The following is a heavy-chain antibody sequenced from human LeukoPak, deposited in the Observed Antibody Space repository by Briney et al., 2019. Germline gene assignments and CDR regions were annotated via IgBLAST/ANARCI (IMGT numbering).Heavy chain of an antibody. CDR3: ARINTAMAKLFDY. D-gene: IGHD5-18*01. J-gene: IGHJ4*02. CDR2: IYYSGST. V-gene: IGHV4-39*07. CDR1: GGSISSSSYY. Sequence: PSETLSLTCTVSGGSISSSSYYWGWIRQPPGKGLEWIGSIYYSGSTYYNPSLKSRVTISVDTSKNQFSLKLSSVTAADTAVYYCARINTAMAKLFDYWGQGTLVTVSS.